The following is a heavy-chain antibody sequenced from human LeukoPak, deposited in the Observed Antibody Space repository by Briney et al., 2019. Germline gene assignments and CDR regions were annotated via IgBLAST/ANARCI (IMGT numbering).Heavy chain of an antibody. CDR3: ARDQSSGWPYYYYGMDV. V-gene: IGHV1-18*01. CDR1: GYTFTSYG. D-gene: IGHD6-19*01. J-gene: IGHJ6*02. Sequence: GASVKVSCKASGYTFTSYGISWVRQAPGQGLEWMGWISAYNGNTNYAQKLQGRATMTTDTSTSTAYMELRSLRSDDTAVYYCARDQSSGWPYYYYGMDVWGQGTTVTVSS. CDR2: ISAYNGNT.